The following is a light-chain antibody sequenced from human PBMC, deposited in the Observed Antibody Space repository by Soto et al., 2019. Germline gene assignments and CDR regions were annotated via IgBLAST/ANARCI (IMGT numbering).Light chain of an antibody. Sequence: ETVLTQSPGTLSLSPGERATLSCRASQSVSSIYLAWYQQKPGQAPRLLIYGASSRATGIPDRFSGSGSGTDFTLTIGRLEPEDFAVYYCQQSLNPKTFGQGTKVDIK. CDR3: QQSLNPKT. CDR2: GAS. J-gene: IGKJ1*01. V-gene: IGKV3-20*01. CDR1: QSVSSIY.